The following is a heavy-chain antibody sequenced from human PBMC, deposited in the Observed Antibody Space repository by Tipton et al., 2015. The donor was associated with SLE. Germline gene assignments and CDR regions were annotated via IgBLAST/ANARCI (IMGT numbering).Heavy chain of an antibody. CDR3: ARGVAYYFDSGAFDV. CDR1: GDSLSSAYF. Sequence: TLSLTCVVSGDSLSSAYFWGWIRQPPGKGLEWIGEVSHSRSTNYNPSLKSRVTISIGTSKNQLSLELSSVTAADTAVYYCARGVAYYFDSGAFDVWGQGTMVTVSS. CDR2: VSHSRST. V-gene: IGHV4-34*01. J-gene: IGHJ3*01. D-gene: IGHD3-22*01.